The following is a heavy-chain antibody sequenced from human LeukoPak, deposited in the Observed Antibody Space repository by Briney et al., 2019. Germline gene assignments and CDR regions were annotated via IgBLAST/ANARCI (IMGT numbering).Heavy chain of an antibody. CDR3: ARLGGSYYTY. V-gene: IGHV3-7*01. D-gene: IGHD1-26*01. J-gene: IGHJ4*02. Sequence: GGSLRLSCVASGFAFSRYWMTWVRQAPGKGLEWVAKIKQDGGEEYYVDSVKGRFTISRDNAKNSLFLQMNSLRVEDTAVYYCARLGGSYYTYWGQGTLVTVSS. CDR1: GFAFSRYW. CDR2: IKQDGGEE.